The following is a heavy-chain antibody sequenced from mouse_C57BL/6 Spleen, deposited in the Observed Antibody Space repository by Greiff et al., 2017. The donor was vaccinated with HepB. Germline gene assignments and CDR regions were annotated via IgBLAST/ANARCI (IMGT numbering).Heavy chain of an antibody. CDR1: GYAFTNYL. V-gene: IGHV1-54*01. J-gene: IGHJ2*01. CDR2: INPGSGGT. Sequence: QVQLQQSGAELVRPGTSVKVSCKASGYAFTNYLIEWVKQRPGQGLEWIGVINPGSGGTNYNEKFKGKATLTADKSSSTAYMQLSSLTSEDSAVYFCARRGVYYGNYNYWGQGTTLTVSS. CDR3: ARRGVYYGNYNY. D-gene: IGHD2-1*01.